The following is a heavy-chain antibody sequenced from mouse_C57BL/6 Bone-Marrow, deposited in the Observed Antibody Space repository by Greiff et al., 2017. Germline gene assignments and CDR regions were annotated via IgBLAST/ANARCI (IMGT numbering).Heavy chain of an antibody. CDR1: GFTFSSYA. CDR2: ISDGGSYT. CDR3: ARSPCNNYPSGFAY. D-gene: IGHD1-3*01. Sequence: EVQLVESGGGLVKPGGSLKLSCAASGFTFSSYAMSWVRQTQEKRLEWVATISDGGSYTYYPDNVKGGFTISRDNAKYNLYLQMSHLKTEDTAMYYCARSPCNNYPSGFAYWGQVTLVTVSA. V-gene: IGHV5-4*01. J-gene: IGHJ3*01.